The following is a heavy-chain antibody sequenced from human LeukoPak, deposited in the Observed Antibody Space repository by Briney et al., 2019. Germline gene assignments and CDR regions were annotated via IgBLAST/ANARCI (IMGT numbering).Heavy chain of an antibody. CDR2: ISGSGGST. J-gene: IGHJ4*02. V-gene: IGHV3-23*01. CDR3: ASDVRFYSGSYY. CDR1: GFTVSSNY. D-gene: IGHD1-26*01. Sequence: PGGSLRLSCAASGFTVSSNYTSWVRQAPGKGLEWVSAISGSGGSTYYADSVKGRFTISRDNSKNTLYLQMNSLRAEDTAVYYCASDVRFYSGSYYWGQGTLVTVSS.